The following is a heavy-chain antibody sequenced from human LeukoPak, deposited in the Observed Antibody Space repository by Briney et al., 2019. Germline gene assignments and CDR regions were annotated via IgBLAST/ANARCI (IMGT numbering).Heavy chain of an antibody. CDR3: ARESTVTTRTYNWFDP. V-gene: IGHV3-30*04. Sequence: GGSLRLSCTASGFTFSNYAMHWVRQAPGKGPEWVAVISYDGSNENYADSVNGRFTISRDNSKNTLSLQMNSLTPEDTAVYYCARESTVTTRTYNWFDPWGQGTLVTVSS. CDR2: ISYDGSNE. J-gene: IGHJ5*02. D-gene: IGHD4-17*01. CDR1: GFTFSNYA.